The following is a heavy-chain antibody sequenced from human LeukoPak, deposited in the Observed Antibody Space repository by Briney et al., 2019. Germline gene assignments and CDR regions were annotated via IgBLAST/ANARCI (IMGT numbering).Heavy chain of an antibody. CDR1: GYTFTSYG. V-gene: IGHV1-18*01. J-gene: IGHJ3*02. CDR3: ARELEPAAGTRVDAFDI. D-gene: IGHD6-13*01. Sequence: ASVKVSCKASGYTFTSYGISWVRQAPGQGLEWMGWISAYNGNTNYAQKLQGRVTMTTDTSTSTAYMELRSLRSDDTAVYYCARELEPAAGTRVDAFDIWGQGTMVTVSS. CDR2: ISAYNGNT.